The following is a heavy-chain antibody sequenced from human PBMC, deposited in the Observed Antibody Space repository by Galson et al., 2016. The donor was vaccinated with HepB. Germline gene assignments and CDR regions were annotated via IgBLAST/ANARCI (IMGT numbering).Heavy chain of an antibody. V-gene: IGHV3-23*01. CDR1: GFTFSSYA. Sequence: SLRLSCAASGFTFSSYAMSWVRQAPGKGLEWVSAISGSGDRTYYADSVKGRFTISRDNSKNTLYLQMNSLRAEDTAVYFCAKDWGFWNYDSSGTLDYWGQGTPVTVSS. J-gene: IGHJ4*02. CDR2: ISGSGDRT. CDR3: AKDWGFWNYDSSGTLDY. D-gene: IGHD3-22*01.